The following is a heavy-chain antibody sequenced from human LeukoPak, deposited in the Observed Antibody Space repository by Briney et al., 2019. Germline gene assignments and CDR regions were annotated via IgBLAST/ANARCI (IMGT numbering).Heavy chain of an antibody. CDR1: GGSISSGGYY. D-gene: IGHD3-3*01. J-gene: IGHJ4*02. V-gene: IGHV4-31*03. CDR3: ARGGYDFWSGQLYNFDY. CDR2: IYYSGST. Sequence: PSETLSLTCTVSGGSISSGGYYWSWIRQHPGKGLEWIGYIYYSGSTYYNPSLKSRVTMSVDTSENQFSLKLNSVTAADTAVYYCARGGYDFWSGQLYNFDYWGQGTLVTVSS.